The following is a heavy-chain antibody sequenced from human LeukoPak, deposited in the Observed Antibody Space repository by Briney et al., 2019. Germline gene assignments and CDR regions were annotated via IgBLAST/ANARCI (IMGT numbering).Heavy chain of an antibody. CDR3: ARVNYDVWRTKDWFDP. CDR1: GGFFSGYY. V-gene: IGHV4-34*01. D-gene: IGHD3-3*01. Sequence: SETLSLTCAVYGGFFSGYYWSWIRQPPGKGLEWIGEINHSGSTNYNPSLKSRVTISVDTSKNQFSLKLSSVTAADTAVYYCARVNYDVWRTKDWFDPWGQGTLVTVSS. J-gene: IGHJ5*02. CDR2: INHSGST.